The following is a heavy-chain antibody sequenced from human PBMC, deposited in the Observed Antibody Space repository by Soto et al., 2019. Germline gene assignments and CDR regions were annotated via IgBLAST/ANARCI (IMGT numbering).Heavy chain of an antibody. CDR1: GGTFSSYA. Sequence: QVQLVQSGAEVKKPGSSVKVSCKASGGTFSSYAISWVRQAPGQGLEWMGGIIPIFGTANYAQKFQGRVTXTXEXXPSTAYMELRRLRSEDTAVYCCARAYSSSWYMFDYWGQGTLVTVSS. CDR2: IIPIFGTA. CDR3: ARAYSSSWYMFDY. J-gene: IGHJ4*02. V-gene: IGHV1-69*05. D-gene: IGHD6-13*01.